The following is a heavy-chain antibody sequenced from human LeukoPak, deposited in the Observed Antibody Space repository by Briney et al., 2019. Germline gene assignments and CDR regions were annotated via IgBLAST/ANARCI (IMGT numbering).Heavy chain of an antibody. CDR2: INAGNGNT. V-gene: IGHV1-3*01. J-gene: IGHJ5*02. CDR1: GYTFTSYA. Sequence: ASVKVSCKASGYTFTSYAMHWVRQAPGQRLEWMGWINAGNGNTKYSQKFQGRVTITRDTSASTAYMELSSLRSEDTAVYYCARDSNPRITIFGVVIIPDWFDPWGQGTLVTVSS. D-gene: IGHD3-3*01. CDR3: ARDSNPRITIFGVVIIPDWFDP.